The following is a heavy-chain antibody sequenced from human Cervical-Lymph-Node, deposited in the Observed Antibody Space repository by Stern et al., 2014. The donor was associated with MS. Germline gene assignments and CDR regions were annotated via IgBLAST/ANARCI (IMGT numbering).Heavy chain of an antibody. D-gene: IGHD2-21*02. J-gene: IGHJ4*02. CDR1: GYTFTDYY. Sequence: QVQLVQSGAEVKKPGASMRVSCKASGYTFTDYYLHWVRQAPGQGPEWMGRIQPKTGDTNYAQKFLGRVTVTRDTSITTSYMDLSGLRSDDSAIYYCVRSREYCGPDCWGYFDYWGQGTLVTVSS. CDR2: IQPKTGDT. V-gene: IGHV1-2*06. CDR3: VRSREYCGPDCWGYFDY.